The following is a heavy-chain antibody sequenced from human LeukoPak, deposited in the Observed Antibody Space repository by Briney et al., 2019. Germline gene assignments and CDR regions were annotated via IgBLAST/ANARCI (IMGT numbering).Heavy chain of an antibody. CDR3: ARGTEGYCSGGSCFTIDY. J-gene: IGHJ4*02. Sequence: PGGSLRLSCAASGFTFSSYSMNWVRQAPGGGLEWVSSISSSSSYIYYADSVKGRFTISRDNAKNSLYLQMNSLRAEDTAVYYCARGTEGYCSGGSCFTIDYWGQGTLVTVSS. D-gene: IGHD2-15*01. CDR1: GFTFSSYS. V-gene: IGHV3-21*01. CDR2: ISSSSSYI.